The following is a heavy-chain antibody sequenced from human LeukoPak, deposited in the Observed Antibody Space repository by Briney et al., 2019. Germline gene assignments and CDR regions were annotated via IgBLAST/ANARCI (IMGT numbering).Heavy chain of an antibody. CDR3: ARGSAVAEPRFVYYYYYMDV. V-gene: IGHV4-59*01. Sequence: SETLSLTCSVSDDSITMYYWTWIRQPPGKGLEWIGYVDHTGSTNFNPSLNGRVSISRDTTKNLFSLRLRSVTAADTAVYFCARGSAVAEPRFVYYYYYMDVWGKGTTVTVSS. D-gene: IGHD6-19*01. CDR1: DDSITMYY. J-gene: IGHJ6*03. CDR2: VDHTGST.